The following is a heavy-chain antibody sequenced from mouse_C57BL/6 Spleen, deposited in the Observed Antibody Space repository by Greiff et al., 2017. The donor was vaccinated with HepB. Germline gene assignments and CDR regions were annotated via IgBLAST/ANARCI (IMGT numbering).Heavy chain of an antibody. CDR3: ARRAWGVGNFDY. Sequence: QVHVKQPGAELVMPGASVKLSCKASGYTFTSYWMHWVKQRPGQGLEWIGEIDPSDSYTNYNQKFKGKSTLTVDKSSSTAYMQLSSLTSEDSAVYYCARRAWGVGNFDYWGQGTTLTVSS. D-gene: IGHD3-3*01. V-gene: IGHV1-69*01. J-gene: IGHJ2*01. CDR2: IDPSDSYT. CDR1: GYTFTSYW.